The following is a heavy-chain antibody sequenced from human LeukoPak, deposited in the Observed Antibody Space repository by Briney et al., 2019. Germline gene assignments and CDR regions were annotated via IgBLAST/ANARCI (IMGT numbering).Heavy chain of an antibody. CDR2: INHSGST. CDR1: GGSFSGYY. Sequence: SETLSLTCAVYGGSFSGYYWSWIRQPPGKGLEWIGEINHSGSTNYNPSLKSRVTISVDTSKNQFSLKLSSVTDADTAVYYCASGSYPFDYWGQGTLVTVSS. V-gene: IGHV4-34*01. CDR3: ASGSYPFDY. J-gene: IGHJ4*02.